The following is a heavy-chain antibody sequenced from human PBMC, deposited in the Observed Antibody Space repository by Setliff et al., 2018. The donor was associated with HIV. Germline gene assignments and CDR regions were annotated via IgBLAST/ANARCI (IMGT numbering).Heavy chain of an antibody. V-gene: IGHV4-31*03. CDR1: GDSITSNSHY. J-gene: IGHJ4*02. D-gene: IGHD3-9*01. CDR3: ARVADYDLTSYYFFDY. CDR2: AFHTGIT. Sequence: SETLSLTCTVSGDSITSNSHYWGWIRQHPGKGLEWIGYAFHTGITYQNPSLESRLSMSVDTSQNRFSLRLTSVTAADTAVYYCARVADYDLTSYYFFDYWGRGTLVTVSS.